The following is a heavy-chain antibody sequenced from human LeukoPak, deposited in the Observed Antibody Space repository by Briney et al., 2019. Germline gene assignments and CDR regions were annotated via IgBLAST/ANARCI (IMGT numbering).Heavy chain of an antibody. CDR2: IYYSGRT. CDR1: GGSISSGGYY. J-gene: IGHJ4*02. V-gene: IGHV4-31*03. CDR3: ATIAGSSSF. D-gene: IGHD6-6*01. Sequence: PSETLSLTCTVSGGSISSGGYYWSWIRQHPGKGLEWIGYIYYSGRTDYNPSLKSRVTISVDTSKNQFSLKLSSVTAADTAVYYCATIAGSSSFWGQGTLVTVSS.